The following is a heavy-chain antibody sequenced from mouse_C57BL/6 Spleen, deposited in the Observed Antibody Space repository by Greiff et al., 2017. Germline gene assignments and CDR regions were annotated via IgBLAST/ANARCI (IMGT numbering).Heavy chain of an antibody. J-gene: IGHJ2*01. CDR3: ARNQDY. CDR1: GYTFTDYY. V-gene: IGHV1-76*01. CDR2: IYPGSGNT. Sequence: QVQLQQSGAELVRPGASVKLSCKASGYTFTDYYINWVKQRPGQGLEWIARIYPGSGNTYYNEKFKGKATLTAEKSSSTAYMQLSSLTSEDSAVYFCARNQDYWGQGTTLTVSS.